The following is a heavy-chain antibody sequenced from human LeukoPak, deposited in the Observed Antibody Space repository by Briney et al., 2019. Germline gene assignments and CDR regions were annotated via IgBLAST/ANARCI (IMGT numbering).Heavy chain of an antibody. CDR1: GFTFSSYS. CDR3: ARAYCGGDCYSGVFDY. CDR2: IISSSSYI. Sequence: GGSLRLSCAASGFTFSSYSMNWVRQPPGKGLEGVSSIISSSSYIYYADSVKGRFTIFRDNAKNSLYLRMNSLRAEDTAVYYCARAYCGGDCYSGVFDYWGQGTLVTVSS. J-gene: IGHJ4*02. V-gene: IGHV3-21*01. D-gene: IGHD2-21*02.